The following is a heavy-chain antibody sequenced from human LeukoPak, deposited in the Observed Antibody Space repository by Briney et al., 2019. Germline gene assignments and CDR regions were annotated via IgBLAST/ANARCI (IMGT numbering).Heavy chain of an antibody. J-gene: IGHJ4*02. CDR2: IRGDGYDT. Sequence: PGGSLRLSCEASGFTFSTHWMHWVRQVPGKGLVWVSRIRGDGYDTNYADSVRGRFTISRDNVKNTLYLQMSSLRADDTAVYYCARDLVLGLGSYDYWGQGTLVTVSS. CDR3: ARDLVLGLGSYDY. CDR1: GFTFSTHW. D-gene: IGHD3-10*01. V-gene: IGHV3-74*01.